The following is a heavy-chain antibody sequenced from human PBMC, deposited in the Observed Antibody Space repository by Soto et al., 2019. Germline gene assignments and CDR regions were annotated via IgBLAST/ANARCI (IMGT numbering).Heavy chain of an antibody. CDR2: INHSGST. V-gene: IGHV4-34*01. Sequence: SETLSLTCAVYGGSFSGYYWSWIRPPPGKGLEWIGEINHSGSTNYNPSLKSRVTISVDTSKNQFSLKLSSVTAADTAVYYCARGRGTLGYCSSTSRRPAHYYYYMDVWGKGTTVTVSS. CDR3: ARGRGTLGYCSSTSRRPAHYYYYMDV. CDR1: GGSFSGYY. D-gene: IGHD2-2*01. J-gene: IGHJ6*03.